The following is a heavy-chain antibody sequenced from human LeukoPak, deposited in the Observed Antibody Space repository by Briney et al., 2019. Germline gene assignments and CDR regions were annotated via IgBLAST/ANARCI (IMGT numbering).Heavy chain of an antibody. V-gene: IGHV3-21*01. D-gene: IGHD1-26*01. CDR2: SSTSSSYI. J-gene: IGHJ2*01. Sequence: PGGSLRLSCAASGFTFSRHSMNWVRQAPGKGLEWVSSSSTSSSYIYYADSVKGRFTISRDNAKNSLYLQMNSLRAEDTAVYYCARDPENVSGSHSHFDLWGRGTLVTVSS. CDR3: ARDPENVSGSHSHFDL. CDR1: GFTFSRHS.